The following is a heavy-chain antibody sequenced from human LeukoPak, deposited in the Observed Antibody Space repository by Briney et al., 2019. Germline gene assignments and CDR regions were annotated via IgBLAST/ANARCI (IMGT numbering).Heavy chain of an antibody. Sequence: PSETLSLTCAVYSGSFSGYYWSWIRQPPGKGLEWIGEINHSGSTNYNPSLKSRVTISVDTSKNQFSLKLSSVTAADTAVYYCARGNLGYCSRTSCYGYHYYYYMDVWGKGTTVTVSS. D-gene: IGHD2-2*01. CDR2: INHSGST. V-gene: IGHV4-34*01. J-gene: IGHJ6*03. CDR3: ARGNLGYCSRTSCYGYHYYYYMDV. CDR1: SGSFSGYY.